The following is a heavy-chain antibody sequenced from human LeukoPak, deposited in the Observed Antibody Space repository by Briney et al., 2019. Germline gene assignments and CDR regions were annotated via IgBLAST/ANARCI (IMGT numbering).Heavy chain of an antibody. D-gene: IGHD1-26*01. Sequence: AGSLRLSCAASGFTFSSYEMNWVRQAPGKGLEWVSFISSSGTTINQPDSVKGRFTISRDNAKNSVHLQMDNLRVEDTAVYYCARGWDRAHPTGFEFDVWGQGTLVTVSS. V-gene: IGHV3-48*03. CDR1: GFTFSSYE. CDR3: ARGWDRAHPTGFEFDV. CDR2: ISSSGTTI. J-gene: IGHJ4*02.